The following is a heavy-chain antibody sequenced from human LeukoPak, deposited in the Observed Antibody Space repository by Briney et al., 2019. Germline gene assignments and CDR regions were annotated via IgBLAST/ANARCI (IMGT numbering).Heavy chain of an antibody. Sequence: GGSLRLSCAASGFTFSSYGMQGVRQAPGKGLEGVAFIRYDGSNKYYADSVKGRFTISRDTSKNTLYLQMNSLRAGDTAVYYCAKVGPSLVRGLIRGGARYYYNSMDVWGKGTTVTISS. CDR2: IRYDGSNK. V-gene: IGHV3-30*02. CDR3: AKVGPSLVRGLIRGGARYYYNSMDV. CDR1: GFTFSSYG. D-gene: IGHD3-10*01. J-gene: IGHJ6*03.